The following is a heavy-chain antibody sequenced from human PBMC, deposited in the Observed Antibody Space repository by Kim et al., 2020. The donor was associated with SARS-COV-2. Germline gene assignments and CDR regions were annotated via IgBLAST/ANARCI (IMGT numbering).Heavy chain of an antibody. D-gene: IGHD5-18*01. V-gene: IGHV3-23*01. J-gene: IGHJ3*02. CDR3: AKCLYSYGYDAFDI. Sequence: YADSVKGRFTISRDNSKNTLYLQMNSLTGDDTAVYYCAKCLYSYGYDAFDIWGLGTLVTVSS.